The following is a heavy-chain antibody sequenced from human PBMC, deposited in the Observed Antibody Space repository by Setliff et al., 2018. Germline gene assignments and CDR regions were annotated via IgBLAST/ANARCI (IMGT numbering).Heavy chain of an antibody. CDR3: AKDPHPAYCGGDCSFT. CDR2: IGHDDIT. CDR1: GFTFYNSA. Sequence: VGSLRLSCAASGFTFYNSAMSWVRQAPGKGLEWISLIGHDDITYYADSVKGRFTVSRDISKNTVYLQMSTLRAEDTAMYYCAKDPHPAYCGGDCSFTWGQGTLVTVSS. D-gene: IGHD2-21*02. V-gene: IGHV3-23*01. J-gene: IGHJ4*02.